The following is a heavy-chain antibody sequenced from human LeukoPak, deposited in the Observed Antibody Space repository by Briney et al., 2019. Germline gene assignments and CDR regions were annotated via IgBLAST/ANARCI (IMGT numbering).Heavy chain of an antibody. J-gene: IGHJ5*02. D-gene: IGHD6-6*01. Sequence: GGSLRLSCAASGFTFRNAWMRWVRQAPGKGLEWVSSISGSGGGIHYADSVKGRFTISRDNSKNTVYLQMNSLRDEDTAVFYCAKGGPFSTSSQKYFDPWGQGSLVIVS. V-gene: IGHV3-23*01. CDR3: AKGGPFSTSSQKYFDP. CDR1: GFTFRNAW. CDR2: ISGSGGGI.